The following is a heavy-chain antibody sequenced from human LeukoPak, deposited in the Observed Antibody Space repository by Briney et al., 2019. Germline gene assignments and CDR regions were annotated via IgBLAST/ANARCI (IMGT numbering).Heavy chain of an antibody. J-gene: IGHJ4*02. D-gene: IGHD1-1*01. CDR2: ISSSGSTI. CDR1: GFTFSSYE. V-gene: IGHV3-48*03. CDR3: VRDLDSLAFF. Sequence: GGSLRLSCAVSGFTFSSYEMNWVRQAPGKGLEWVSYISSSGSTIYYADSVKGRFTISRDNAKNSLYLQMNSLRAEDTAVYYCVRDLDSLAFFWGQGTLVTVSS.